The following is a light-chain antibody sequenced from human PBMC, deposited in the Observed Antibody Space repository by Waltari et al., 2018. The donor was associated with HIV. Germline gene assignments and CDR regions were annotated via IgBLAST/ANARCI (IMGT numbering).Light chain of an antibody. CDR1: QGVLYSANNQNY. CDR2: RAS. Sequence: DIVMTQAPDSLAVSLGEMATINWKSSQGVLYSANNQNYLVWYKQKQGQPPKLLIYRASSRQSGFPDRFSGSGSGTDFPLTISSLQAEDVAVYYCQQYYNTPRTFGGGTTVEV. CDR3: QQYYNTPRT. J-gene: IGKJ4*01. V-gene: IGKV4-1*01.